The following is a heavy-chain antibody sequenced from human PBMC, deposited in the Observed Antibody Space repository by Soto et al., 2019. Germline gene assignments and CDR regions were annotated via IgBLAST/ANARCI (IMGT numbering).Heavy chain of an antibody. J-gene: IGHJ1*01. Sequence: LSLTCTVSGGSISSGGYYWSWIRQHPGKGLEWIGYIYYSGSTYYNPSLKSRVTISVDTSKNQFSLKLSSVTAADTAVYYCARGGYYYDSSGYSEYFQHWGQGTLVTVSS. CDR2: IYYSGST. CDR3: ARGGYYYDSSGYSEYFQH. V-gene: IGHV4-31*03. D-gene: IGHD3-22*01. CDR1: GGSISSGGYY.